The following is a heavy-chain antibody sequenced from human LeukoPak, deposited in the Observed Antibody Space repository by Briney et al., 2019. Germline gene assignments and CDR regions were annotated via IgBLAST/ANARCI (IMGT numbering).Heavy chain of an antibody. J-gene: IGHJ4*02. Sequence: PGGSLSLSCAVSGFTFCSYWMQWVRPAPGKGVEWFSGISWNSGNIGYADSVKGRFTISKDNAKNSLYLQMNSLRAEDTALYYCAKDSGGLYCSGGSCYYYDYWGQGTLVTVSS. CDR2: ISWNSGNI. CDR3: AKDSGGLYCSGGSCYYYDY. D-gene: IGHD2-15*01. V-gene: IGHV3-9*01. CDR1: GFTFCSYW.